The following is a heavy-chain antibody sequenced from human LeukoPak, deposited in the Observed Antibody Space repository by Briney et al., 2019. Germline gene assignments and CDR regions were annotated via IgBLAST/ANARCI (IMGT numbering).Heavy chain of an antibody. J-gene: IGHJ5*02. CDR2: INPNSGGT. D-gene: IGHD2-2*02. CDR1: GYTFTGYY. Sequence: ASVKVSCKASGYTFTGYYMHWVRQAPGQGLEWMGRINPNSGGTNYAQKFQGRVTMTRDTSISTAYMELSRLSSDDTAVYYCARVRTPNARNCSSTSCYRGNWFDPWGQGTLVTVSS. V-gene: IGHV1-2*06. CDR3: ARVRTPNARNCSSTSCYRGNWFDP.